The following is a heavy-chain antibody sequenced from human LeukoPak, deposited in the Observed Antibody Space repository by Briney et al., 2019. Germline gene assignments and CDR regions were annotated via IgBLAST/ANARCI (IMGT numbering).Heavy chain of an antibody. D-gene: IGHD3-10*01. Sequence: GGSLRLSCAASGFTFSAHYMNWVRQAPGKGLEWVGSISGTINQIDYADSVKGRFSISRDNAKTSLYLQMSSLRAEDTAVYYCAGQTRGSSPFDAFDIWGPGTMVTVSS. CDR1: GFTFSAHY. CDR2: ISGTINQI. CDR3: AGQTRGSSPFDAFDI. J-gene: IGHJ3*02. V-gene: IGHV3-21*01.